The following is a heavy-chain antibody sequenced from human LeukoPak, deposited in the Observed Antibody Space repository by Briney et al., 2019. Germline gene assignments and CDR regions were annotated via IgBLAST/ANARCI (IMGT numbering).Heavy chain of an antibody. J-gene: IGHJ4*02. CDR3: ARDRDYSNTFDY. CDR1: GGSISSYY. CDR2: IYTSGST. D-gene: IGHD4-11*01. V-gene: IGHV4-4*07. Sequence: SETLSLTCTVSGGSISSYYWSWIRRPAGKGLEWIGRIYTSGSTNYNPSLKSRVTMSVDTSKNQFSLKLSSVTAADTAVYYCARDRDYSNTFDYWGQGTLVTVSS.